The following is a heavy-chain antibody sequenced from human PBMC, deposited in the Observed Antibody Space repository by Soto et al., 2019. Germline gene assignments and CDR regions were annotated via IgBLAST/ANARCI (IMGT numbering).Heavy chain of an antibody. CDR3: AAYCRGGSCYSAWFDP. Sequence: PSETLSLTCTVSGGSTSSSNFCGGWILHPPGKGLEWIGTIYYSVRSYYNPSLKSRINISVDTSKNQFPLKLISMTAADTAVYYCAAYCRGGSCYSAWFDPWGQGNLVTVS. D-gene: IGHD2-15*01. V-gene: IGHV4-39*01. CDR2: IYYSVRS. CDR1: GGSTSSSNFC. J-gene: IGHJ5*02.